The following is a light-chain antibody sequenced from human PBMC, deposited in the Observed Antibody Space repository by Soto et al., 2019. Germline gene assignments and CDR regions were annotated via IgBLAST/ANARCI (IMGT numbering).Light chain of an antibody. Sequence: ERVMTQSPATLSVSPGERVTLSCRASQSVSDNLAWYQQKRGQAPRLLIYGASTRATGIPAKFSGSGSGTEFTLTISSLQSEDFAVYYCQQYNSWPYTFGLGTKVDIK. CDR3: QQYNSWPYT. CDR1: QSVSDN. J-gene: IGKJ2*01. V-gene: IGKV3-15*01. CDR2: GAS.